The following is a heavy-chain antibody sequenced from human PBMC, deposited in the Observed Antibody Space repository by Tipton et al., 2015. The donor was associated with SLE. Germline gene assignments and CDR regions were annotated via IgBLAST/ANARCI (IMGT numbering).Heavy chain of an antibody. J-gene: IGHJ5*01. CDR3: ARQRAGNGDYWIDS. V-gene: IGHV4-4*02. D-gene: IGHD4-17*01. CDR2: IYDGGST. Sequence: TLSLTCTVSGDSISSDNWWNWVRQPPGKGLEWIGQIYDGGSTNYNPSLESRVAISVDTSKNQFSLTVGSVTAADTAFYYCARQRAGNGDYWIDSWGQGTLVTVSS. CDR1: GDSISSDNW.